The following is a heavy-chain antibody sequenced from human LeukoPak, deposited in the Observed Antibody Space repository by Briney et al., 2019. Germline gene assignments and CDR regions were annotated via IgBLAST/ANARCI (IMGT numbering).Heavy chain of an antibody. J-gene: IGHJ4*02. CDR3: ARDQGAYYDFWSGYYTGGYFDY. V-gene: IGHV4-39*07. CDR1: GGSISSGSYY. CDR2: IYYSGST. D-gene: IGHD3-3*01. Sequence: SETLSLTCTVSGGSISSGSYYWSWIRQPPGKGLEWIGSIYYSGSTYYNPSLKSRVTISVDTSKNQFSLKLSSVTAADTAVYYCARDQGAYYDFWSGYYTGGYFDYWGQGTLVTVSS.